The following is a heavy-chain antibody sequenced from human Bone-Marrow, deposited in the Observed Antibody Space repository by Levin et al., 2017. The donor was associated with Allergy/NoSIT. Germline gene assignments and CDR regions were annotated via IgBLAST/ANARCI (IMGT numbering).Heavy chain of an antibody. CDR2: ISSSSSYI. V-gene: IGHV3-21*01. CDR1: GFTFSSYS. CDR3: ARDIGYCSGGSCYRKDYFDY. Sequence: GGSLRLSCAASGFTFSSYSMNWVRQAPGKGLEWVSSISSSSSYIYYADSVKGRFTISRDNAKNSLYLQMNSLRAEDTAVYYCARDIGYCSGGSCYRKDYFDYWGQGTLVTVSS. D-gene: IGHD2-15*01. J-gene: IGHJ4*02.